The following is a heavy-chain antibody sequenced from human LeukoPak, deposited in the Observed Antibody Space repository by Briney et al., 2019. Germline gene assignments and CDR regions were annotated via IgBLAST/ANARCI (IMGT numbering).Heavy chain of an antibody. V-gene: IGHV4-4*07. J-gene: IGHJ4*01. CDR2: IYPSGSP. Sequence: SETLSLTCTVSGGSINNYYWTLIRQPAGKGLEWIGRIYPSGSPNYSPSLKSRVTMSEDTSKNQFSLKLTSVTAADTAVYYCARFGRGYDSGRPLFDYWGHGTLVTVSS. D-gene: IGHD3-22*01. CDR3: ARFGRGYDSGRPLFDY. CDR1: GGSINNYY.